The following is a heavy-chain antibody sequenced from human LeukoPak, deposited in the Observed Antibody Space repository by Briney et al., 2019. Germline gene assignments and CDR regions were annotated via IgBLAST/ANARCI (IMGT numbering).Heavy chain of an antibody. CDR2: ISSSSSYI. CDR3: ARLMYTSGWSLFDD. V-gene: IGHV3-21*01. D-gene: IGHD6-19*01. CDR1: GFTFSSYS. Sequence: KSGGSLRLSCATSGFTFSSYSMNWVRQAPGKGLEWVSSISSSSSYIYYADSVKGRFIISRDNAKNSLYLQMNSLRVDDTAVYYCARLMYTSGWSLFDDWGQGTLVTVSS. J-gene: IGHJ4*02.